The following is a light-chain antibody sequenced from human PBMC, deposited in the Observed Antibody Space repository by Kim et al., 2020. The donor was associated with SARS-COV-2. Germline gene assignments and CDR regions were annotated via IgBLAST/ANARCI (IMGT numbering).Light chain of an antibody. V-gene: IGKV1-9*01. CDR2: ATS. CDR3: KQLNSYPLT. J-gene: IGKJ4*01. CDR1: QGMGSL. Sequence: DIQLTQSPSFLSASLGDRVTITCRASQGMGSLLAWYQQKPGKAPKLLIYATSTLQSGVPSRFSGSGSGTDFTLTISSLQPEDFATYYCKQLNSYPLTFGGGTKVDIK.